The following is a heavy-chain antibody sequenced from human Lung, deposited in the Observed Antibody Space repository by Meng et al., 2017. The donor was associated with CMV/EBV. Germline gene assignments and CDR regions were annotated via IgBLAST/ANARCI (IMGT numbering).Heavy chain of an antibody. Sequence: ASVKVSCKASGYTFTGYYMHWVRQAPGQGLEWMGWINPNSGGTNYAQKFQGRVTMTRDTSISTAYMELSRLRSDDTAVYYCATLGGLSSSSYYYYYYGMEVWGQGTXVTVSS. V-gene: IGHV1-2*02. CDR1: GYTFTGYY. CDR3: ATLGGLSSSSYYYYYYGMEV. CDR2: INPNSGGT. J-gene: IGHJ6*02. D-gene: IGHD6-6*01.